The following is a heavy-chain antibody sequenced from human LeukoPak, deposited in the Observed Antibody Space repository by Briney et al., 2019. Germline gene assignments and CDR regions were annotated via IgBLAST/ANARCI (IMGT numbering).Heavy chain of an antibody. CDR2: IYYSGST. CDR3: ARTTSSSGYGY. Sequence: PSETLSLTCTVSGGSISSYYWSWIRQPPGKGLEWSGYIYYSGSTNYNPSPKSRVTISVDTSKNQFSLKLSSVTAADTAVYYCARTTSSSGYGYWGQGTLVTVSS. D-gene: IGHD3-22*01. CDR1: GGSISSYY. J-gene: IGHJ4*02. V-gene: IGHV4-59*08.